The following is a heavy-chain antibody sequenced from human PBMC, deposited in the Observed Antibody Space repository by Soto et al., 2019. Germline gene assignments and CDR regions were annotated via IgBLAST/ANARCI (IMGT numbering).Heavy chain of an antibody. CDR3: ARDPTTYYYDSSGNFDY. CDR2: INPSGGST. CDR1: GYTFTSYY. V-gene: IGHV1-46*01. Sequence: ASVKVSCKASGYTFTSYYMHWVRQAPGQGLEWMGIINPSGGSTSYAQKFQGRVTMTRDTSTSTVYMELSSLRSEDTAVYYCARDPTTYYYDSSGNFDYWGQGTLVTVSS. D-gene: IGHD3-22*01. J-gene: IGHJ4*02.